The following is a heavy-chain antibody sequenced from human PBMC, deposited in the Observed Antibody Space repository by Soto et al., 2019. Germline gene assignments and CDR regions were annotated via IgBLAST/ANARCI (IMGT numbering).Heavy chain of an antibody. J-gene: IGHJ4*02. CDR3: AGTDVADY. D-gene: IGHD1-1*01. CDR2: ISANNGNT. V-gene: IGHV1-18*01. Sequence: GASVKVSCKASGYTFTTYGITWVRQAPGQGLEWMGWISANNGNTNYAQKLQGRVTMTTDASTNTAYMELRSLRSNDTAVYYCAGTDVADYWGQGTLVTVSS. CDR1: GYTFTTYG.